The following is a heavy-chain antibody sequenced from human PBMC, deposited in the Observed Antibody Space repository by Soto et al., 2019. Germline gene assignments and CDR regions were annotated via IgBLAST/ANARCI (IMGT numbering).Heavy chain of an antibody. Sequence: SETLSLTCTVSGGSISSSSYYWGWIRQPPGKGLEWIGSIYYSGSTYYNPSLKSRVTISVDTSKNQFSLKLSSVTAADTAVYYCARQSDGDDYYYYYYMDVWGKGTTVTVSS. CDR2: IYYSGST. D-gene: IGHD4-17*01. J-gene: IGHJ6*03. CDR3: ARQSDGDDYYYYYYMDV. CDR1: GGSISSSSYY. V-gene: IGHV4-39*01.